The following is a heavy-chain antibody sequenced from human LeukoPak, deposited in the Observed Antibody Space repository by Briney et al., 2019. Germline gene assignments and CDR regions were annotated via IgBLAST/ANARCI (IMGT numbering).Heavy chain of an antibody. CDR2: INHRGST. V-gene: IGHV4-34*01. J-gene: IGHJ4*02. Sequence: SETLSLTCAVYGVSFSGYYWSWIRQPPGKGLEWIGEINHRGSTIYNRYLKSRVNISVDTSKDQFSLMMSSVTAAVTAVYYCASGFPYDFWSGYNPPAFDYWGQGTLVTVSS. CDR1: GVSFSGYY. CDR3: ASGFPYDFWSGYNPPAFDY. D-gene: IGHD3-3*01.